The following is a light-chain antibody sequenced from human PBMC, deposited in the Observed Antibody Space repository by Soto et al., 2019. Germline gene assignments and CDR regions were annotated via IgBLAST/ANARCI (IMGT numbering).Light chain of an antibody. V-gene: IGKV3-15*01. CDR1: QSVSRN. Sequence: EIVMTQSPATLSVSPGERATLSCRASQSVSRNLAWYQQKPGQAPRLLIYGASARATGIPARFSGSGSGTDFSLTISSLQSEDSGTYYCQHYDSLPLSFGPGTKVHLK. CDR3: QHYDSLPLS. CDR2: GAS. J-gene: IGKJ3*01.